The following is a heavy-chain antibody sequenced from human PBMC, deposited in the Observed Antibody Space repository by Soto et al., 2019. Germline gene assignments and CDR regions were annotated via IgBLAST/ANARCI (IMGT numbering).Heavy chain of an antibody. D-gene: IGHD4-4*01. CDR3: ARPHTLTTRSGYFDY. CDR1: GGSISSGGYY. CDR2: IYYSGST. Sequence: PSETLALTCIVSGGSISSGGYYWSWIRQHPGKGLEWIGCIYYSGSTYYNPSLKSRVNISVDTSKNQFSLKLSSVTAADTAVYYCARPHTLTTRSGYFDYWGQGTLVTVSS. J-gene: IGHJ4*02. V-gene: IGHV4-39*01.